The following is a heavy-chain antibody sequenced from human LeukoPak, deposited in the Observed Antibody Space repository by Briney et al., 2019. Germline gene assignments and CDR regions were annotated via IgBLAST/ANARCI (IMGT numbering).Heavy chain of an antibody. Sequence: KTSETLSLTCTVSGGSISSYYWSWIRQPPGKGLEWIGYIYYSGSTNYNPSLKSRVTISVDTSKNQFSLKLSSVTAADTAVYYCASRKFSGYSPFDYCGQGTLVTVSS. D-gene: IGHD3-22*01. CDR3: ASRKFSGYSPFDY. V-gene: IGHV4-59*08. CDR1: GGSISSYY. J-gene: IGHJ4*02. CDR2: IYYSGST.